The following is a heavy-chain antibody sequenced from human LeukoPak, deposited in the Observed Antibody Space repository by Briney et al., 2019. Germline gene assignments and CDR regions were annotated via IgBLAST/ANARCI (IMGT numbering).Heavy chain of an antibody. Sequence: ASVKVSCKASGGTFSSYAISWVRQAPGQGLEWMGGIIPIFGTANYAQRFQGRVTITADESTSTAYMELSSLRSEDTAVYYCARELSYYYDSSGYFDYWGQGTLVTVSS. CDR2: IIPIFGTA. CDR1: GGTFSSYA. CDR3: ARELSYYYDSSGYFDY. J-gene: IGHJ4*02. V-gene: IGHV1-69*13. D-gene: IGHD3-22*01.